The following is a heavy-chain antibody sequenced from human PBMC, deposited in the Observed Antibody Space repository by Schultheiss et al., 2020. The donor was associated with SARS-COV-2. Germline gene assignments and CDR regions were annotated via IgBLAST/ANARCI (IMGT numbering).Heavy chain of an antibody. D-gene: IGHD6-19*01. V-gene: IGHV4-4*02. CDR3: ARRKEVAGHVDY. J-gene: IGHJ4*02. CDR2: IYPGGTT. Sequence: SETLSLTCAVSGGSINDDTWWSWVRQPPGKGLEWIGEIYPGGTTNYNPSLESRVTISVDTSKNQFSLKLSSVTAADTAVYYCARRKEVAGHVDYWGQGTLVTVSS. CDR1: GGSINDDTW.